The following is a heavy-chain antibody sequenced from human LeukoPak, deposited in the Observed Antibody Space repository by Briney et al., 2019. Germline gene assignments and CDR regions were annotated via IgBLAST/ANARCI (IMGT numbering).Heavy chain of an antibody. CDR2: INPKSGGT. V-gene: IGHV1-2*02. CDR1: GYSFTGYY. D-gene: IGHD5-24*01. J-gene: IGHJ4*02. Sequence: ASVKVSCKASGYSFTGYYIHWVRQAPGEGLEWMGWINPKSGGTNSAQKFQGRVTMTRDTSSSTAYMELSRLRSDDTAVYYCARDSRDAYNFFSYWGQGTLVTVSS. CDR3: ARDSRDAYNFFSY.